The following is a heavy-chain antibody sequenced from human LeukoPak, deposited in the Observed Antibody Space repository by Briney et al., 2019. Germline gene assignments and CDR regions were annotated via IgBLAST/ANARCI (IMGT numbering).Heavy chain of an antibody. D-gene: IGHD6-19*01. CDR2: INNDGSSI. Sequence: KAGGSLRLSCAASGFTLSDYWMHWVRHVPGKGLVWVSRINNDGSSINYADSVKGRFTISRDNAKNTLYLQMNSLRAEDTAVYYCARDFHPIAVAAAFDYWGQGTLVTVSS. J-gene: IGHJ4*02. V-gene: IGHV3-74*01. CDR1: GFTLSDYW. CDR3: ARDFHPIAVAAAFDY.